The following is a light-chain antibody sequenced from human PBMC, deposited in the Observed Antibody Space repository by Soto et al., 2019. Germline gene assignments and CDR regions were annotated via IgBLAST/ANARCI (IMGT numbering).Light chain of an antibody. CDR3: QQSYNTPLT. CDR2: GAS. Sequence: DLQMTQSPSTLSVSVGDRATLSCRASQTVSNKLAWYQQKPGKAPKLLIYGASTRNTDIPARFSGSGSGTEFTLTISSLQPEDFATYYCQQSYNTPLTFGGGTKVDIK. J-gene: IGKJ4*01. CDR1: QTVSNK. V-gene: IGKV1-39*01.